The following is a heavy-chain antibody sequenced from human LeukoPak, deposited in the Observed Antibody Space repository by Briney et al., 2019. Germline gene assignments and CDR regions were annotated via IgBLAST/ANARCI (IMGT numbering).Heavy chain of an antibody. J-gene: IGHJ4*02. V-gene: IGHV1-2*02. CDR1: GYTFTGYY. Sequence: ASVKVSCKASGYTFTGYYMHWVRQAPGQGLEWMGWINPNSGGTNYAQKFQGRVTMTRDTSISTAYMELGRLRSDDTAVYYCAGASVENTLRIDDYWGQGTLVTVSS. D-gene: IGHD2-15*01. CDR3: AGASVENTLRIDDY. CDR2: INPNSGGT.